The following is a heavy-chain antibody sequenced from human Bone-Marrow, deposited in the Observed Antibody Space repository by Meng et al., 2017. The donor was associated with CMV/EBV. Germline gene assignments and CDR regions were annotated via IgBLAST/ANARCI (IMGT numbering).Heavy chain of an antibody. CDR2: IRSSGDDT. V-gene: IGHV3-23*01. Sequence: GESLKISCVASGFTFSSYAMHWVRQAPGKGLEWVSGIRSSGDDTHYAVSVKGRFTISRDNSKSTLYLQMSSLRAEDTAIYYCAKVEQLPIYYYYDMDVWGQGTTVTASS. CDR3: AKVEQLPIYYYYDMDV. D-gene: IGHD6-19*01. J-gene: IGHJ6*02. CDR1: GFTFSSYA.